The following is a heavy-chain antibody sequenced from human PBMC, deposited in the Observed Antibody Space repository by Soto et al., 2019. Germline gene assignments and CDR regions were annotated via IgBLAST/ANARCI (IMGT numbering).Heavy chain of an antibody. D-gene: IGHD3-22*01. Sequence: SVKVSCKASGGTFSSYAISWVRQAPGEGLEWMGGIIPIFGTANYAQKFQGRVTITADESTSTAYMELSSLRSEDTAVYYCARQRTYYYDSSGRAFDIWGQGTMVTVSS. CDR1: GGTFSSYA. V-gene: IGHV1-69*13. CDR3: ARQRTYYYDSSGRAFDI. CDR2: IIPIFGTA. J-gene: IGHJ3*02.